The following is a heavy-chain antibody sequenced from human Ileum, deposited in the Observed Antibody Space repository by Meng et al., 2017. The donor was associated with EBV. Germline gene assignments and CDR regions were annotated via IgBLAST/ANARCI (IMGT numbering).Heavy chain of an antibody. Sequence: QVQLVESGGGVVQPGRSLRLSCAASGFSFSTYGMPWVRQAPGKGLEWVAVISHDGSGKYYADSVKGRFTISRDNSKNTLYLQMNSLRVEDTAVYYCAKEYGDFEGFDYWGQGTLVTVSS. D-gene: IGHD4-17*01. CDR3: AKEYGDFEGFDY. CDR1: GFSFSTYG. J-gene: IGHJ4*02. V-gene: IGHV3-30*18. CDR2: ISHDGSGK.